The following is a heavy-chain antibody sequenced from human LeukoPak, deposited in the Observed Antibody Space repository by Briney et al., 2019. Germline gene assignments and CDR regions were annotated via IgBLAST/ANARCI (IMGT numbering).Heavy chain of an antibody. J-gene: IGHJ4*02. CDR3: ARASGSYHFDY. Sequence: SETLSLTCTVSGGSISSSSYYWGWIRQPPGKGLEWIGSIYYSGSTYYNPSLKSRVTISVDTSKNQYSLKLSSVTAADTAVYYCARASGSYHFDYWGQGTLVTVSS. D-gene: IGHD1-26*01. CDR1: GGSISSSSYY. CDR2: IYYSGST. V-gene: IGHV4-39*01.